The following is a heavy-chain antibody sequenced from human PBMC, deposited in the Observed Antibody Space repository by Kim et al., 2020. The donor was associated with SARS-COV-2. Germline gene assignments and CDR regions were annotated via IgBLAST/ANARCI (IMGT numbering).Heavy chain of an antibody. J-gene: IGHJ6*02. CDR2: ISGSGGST. CDR3: AKGYYFGDWCAMDV. D-gene: IGHD3-10*01. V-gene: IGHV3-23*01. CDR1: GFTFSSYA. Sequence: GGSLRLSCAASGFTFSSYAMSWVRQAPGKGLEWVSAISGSGGSTYYADSVKGRFTISRDNSKNTLYLQMNSLRAEDTAVYYCAKGYYFGDWCAMDVWGQGTTVTVSS.